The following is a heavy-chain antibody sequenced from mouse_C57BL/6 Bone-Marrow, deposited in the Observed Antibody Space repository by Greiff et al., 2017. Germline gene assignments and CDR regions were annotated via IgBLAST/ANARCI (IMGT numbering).Heavy chain of an antibody. CDR2: ISSGGSYT. J-gene: IGHJ3*01. D-gene: IGHD6-2*01. CDR1: GFTFSSYG. CDR3: ARLSPFAY. V-gene: IGHV5-6*01. Sequence: EVQGVESGGDLVKPGGSLKLSCAASGFTFSSYGMSWVRQTPDKRLEWVATISSGGSYTYSPDSVKGRFTISRDNAKNTLYLQMSSLKSEDTAMYYCARLSPFAYWGQGTLVTVSA.